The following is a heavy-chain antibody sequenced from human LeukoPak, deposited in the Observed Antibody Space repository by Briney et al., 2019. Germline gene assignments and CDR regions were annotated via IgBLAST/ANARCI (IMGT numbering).Heavy chain of an antibody. CDR3: TRDLEYCSSTSCYTFDY. J-gene: IGHJ4*02. CDR2: IRSKAYGGTT. D-gene: IGHD2-2*01. Sequence: PGRSLRLSCTASGFTFGDYAMSWVRQAPGKGLEWVGFIRSKAYGGTTEYAASVKGRFTISRDDPKSIAYLQMNSLKTEDTAVYYCTRDLEYCSSTSCYTFDYWGQGTLVTVSS. CDR1: GFTFGDYA. V-gene: IGHV3-49*04.